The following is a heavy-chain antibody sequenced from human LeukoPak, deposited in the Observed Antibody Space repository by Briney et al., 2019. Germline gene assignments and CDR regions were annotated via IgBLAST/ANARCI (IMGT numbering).Heavy chain of an antibody. J-gene: IGHJ4*02. D-gene: IGHD1-26*01. CDR1: GYTFTSYD. Sequence: ASVKVSCKASGYTFTSYDINWVRQATGQGLEWMGWMNPNSGNTGYAQKFQGRVTMTRNTSISTAYMELSSLRSGDTAVYYCARGGSYYSVPDYWGQGTLVTVSS. CDR2: MNPNSGNT. V-gene: IGHV1-8*01. CDR3: ARGGSYYSVPDY.